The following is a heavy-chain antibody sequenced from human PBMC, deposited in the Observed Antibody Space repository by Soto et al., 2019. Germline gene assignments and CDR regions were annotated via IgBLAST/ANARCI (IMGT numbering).Heavy chain of an antibody. J-gene: IGHJ6*03. CDR3: ARDQSDYGSVSYSKIEDYSYYYMHV. V-gene: IGHV3-74*01. CDR1: GFTFSSYW. Sequence: GGSLRLSCAASGFTFSSYWMHWVRQAPGKGLVWVSRINSDGSSTSYADSVKGRFTISRDNAKNTLYLQMNSLRAEDTAVYYCARDQSDYGSVSYSKIEDYSYYYMHVWGKGTTVTVSS. CDR2: INSDGSST. D-gene: IGHD3-10*01.